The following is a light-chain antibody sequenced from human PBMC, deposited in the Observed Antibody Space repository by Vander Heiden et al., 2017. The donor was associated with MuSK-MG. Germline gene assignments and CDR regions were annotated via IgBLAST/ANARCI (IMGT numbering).Light chain of an antibody. Sequence: VTPGQPASISCKSSQSLLHSDGKTYLYWYLQKPCQPPQLLIYEVSNRIPGVLETFIERWSRTDYGLKIIQVGGGSVGVYQAKQRIQLPLTFGRGTKVEIK. CDR2: EVS. J-gene: IGKJ4*01. V-gene: IGKV2D-29*01. CDR3: KQRIQLPLT. CDR1: QSLLHSDGKTY.